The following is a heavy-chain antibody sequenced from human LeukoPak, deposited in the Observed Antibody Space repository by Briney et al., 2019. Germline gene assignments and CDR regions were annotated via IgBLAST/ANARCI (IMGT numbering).Heavy chain of an antibody. D-gene: IGHD6-13*01. Sequence: GGSLRLSCAASGFTFSTYWMNWVLQAPGRGLVWVSRINSDGTSTTYAESVKGRFTISRDNAKNTLYLQMNSLRAEDTAMYYCARVTSSRGAIDIWGQGTMVTVSS. CDR1: GFTFSTYW. CDR2: INSDGTST. V-gene: IGHV3-74*03. CDR3: ARVTSSRGAIDI. J-gene: IGHJ3*02.